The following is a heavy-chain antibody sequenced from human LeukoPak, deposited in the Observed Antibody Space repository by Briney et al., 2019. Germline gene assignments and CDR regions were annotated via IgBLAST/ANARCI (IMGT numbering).Heavy chain of an antibody. D-gene: IGHD3-10*01. V-gene: IGHV3-23*01. Sequence: GGSLRLSCAASGFTFSSYAVSWLRQAPGKGLEWVSAISGSGGSTYYAESVKGRFTISRDNSKNTLHLQMNSLRAEDTAVYYCAKDSSASYASGSYSFDYWGQGTLVTVSS. J-gene: IGHJ4*02. CDR3: AKDSSASYASGSYSFDY. CDR2: ISGSGGST. CDR1: GFTFSSYA.